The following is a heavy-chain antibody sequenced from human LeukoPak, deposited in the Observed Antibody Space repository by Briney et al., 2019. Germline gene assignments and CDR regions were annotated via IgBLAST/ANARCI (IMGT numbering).Heavy chain of an antibody. V-gene: IGHV4-39*07. CDR3: ARDSHYSTSSPYYYCYTNV. Sequence: SETLSLTCSVSGGSISSSSYYWGWIRQPPGKGLERIGTIYYNGDTYYNPSLKSRVTVSIDTSKNQFSLKLSSVTVADTAVYYCARDSHYSTSSPYYYCYTNVWGEGTTVIVSS. J-gene: IGHJ6*03. CDR1: GGSISSSSYY. CDR2: IYYNGDT. D-gene: IGHD6-6*01.